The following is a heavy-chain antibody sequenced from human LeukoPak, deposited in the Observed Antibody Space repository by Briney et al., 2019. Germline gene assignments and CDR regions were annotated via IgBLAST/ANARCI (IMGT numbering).Heavy chain of an antibody. V-gene: IGHV4-4*02. CDR1: GGSISSSNW. J-gene: IGHJ4*02. Sequence: SETLSLTCAVSGGSISSSNWWSWIRQPPGKGLEWIGEIYHSGSTYYNPSLKSRVTISVDTSNNQFSLKLSSVTAADTAVYYCARDPTYYDFWSGYKGYFDYWGQGTLVTVSS. D-gene: IGHD3-3*01. CDR2: IYHSGST. CDR3: ARDPTYYDFWSGYKGYFDY.